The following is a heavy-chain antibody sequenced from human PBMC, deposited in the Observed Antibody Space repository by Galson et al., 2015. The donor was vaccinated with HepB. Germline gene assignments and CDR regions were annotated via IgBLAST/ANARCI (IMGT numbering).Heavy chain of an antibody. J-gene: IGHJ5*02. Sequence: SVKVSCKASGGTFSSYAISWVRQAPGQGLEWMGGIIPIFGTATYAQKFQGRVTITADESTSTAYMELSSLRSEDTAVYYCASNRLGYDGSGSRWFDPWGQGTLVTVSS. V-gene: IGHV1-69*13. CDR2: IIPIFGTA. CDR3: ASNRLGYDGSGSRWFDP. D-gene: IGHD3-10*01. CDR1: GGTFSSYA.